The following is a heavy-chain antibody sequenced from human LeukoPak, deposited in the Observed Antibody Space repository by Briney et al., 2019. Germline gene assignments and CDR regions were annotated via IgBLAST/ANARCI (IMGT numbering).Heavy chain of an antibody. Sequence: GGSLRLSCAASGFTFRDYYMSWIRQAPGKGLEWVSYISSSGSTIYYADSVKGRFTISRDNAKNSLYLQMNSLRAEDTAVYYCARTKPIDYDSSGYSDYWGQGTLVTVSS. J-gene: IGHJ4*02. CDR1: GFTFRDYY. CDR2: ISSSGSTI. CDR3: ARTKPIDYDSSGYSDY. D-gene: IGHD3-22*01. V-gene: IGHV3-11*01.